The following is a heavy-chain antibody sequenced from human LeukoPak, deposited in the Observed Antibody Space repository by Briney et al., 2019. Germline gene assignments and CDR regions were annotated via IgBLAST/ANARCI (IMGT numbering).Heavy chain of an antibody. V-gene: IGHV3-48*02. Sequence: GGSLRLSCAASGFTFSSYSMNWVRQAPGKGLEWVSYITSSSSTIYYADSVKGRFTISRDNAKNSLYLQMNSLRDEDTAVYYCARGAAGMAYFDYWGQGTLITVSS. D-gene: IGHD5-18*01. CDR2: ITSSSSTI. CDR3: ARGAAGMAYFDY. CDR1: GFTFSSYS. J-gene: IGHJ4*02.